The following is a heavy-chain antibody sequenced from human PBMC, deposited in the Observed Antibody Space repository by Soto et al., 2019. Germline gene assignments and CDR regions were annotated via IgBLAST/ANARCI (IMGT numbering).Heavy chain of an antibody. CDR2: INHSGST. CDR3: ARGRKAYSSSWYVD. V-gene: IGHV4-34*01. Sequence: QVQLQQWGAGLLKPSETLSLTCAVYGGSFSGYYWSWIRQPPGKGLEWMGEINHSGSTNYNTSLKCRVTISVDTFKNQFSLTLSSVTAADTAVYYCARGRKAYSSSWYVDWGQGTLVTVSS. CDR1: GGSFSGYY. D-gene: IGHD6-13*01. J-gene: IGHJ4*02.